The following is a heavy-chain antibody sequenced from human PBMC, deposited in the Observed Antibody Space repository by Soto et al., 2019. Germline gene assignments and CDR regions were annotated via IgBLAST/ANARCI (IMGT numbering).Heavy chain of an antibody. Sequence: RASVKVSCKASGYTFTSYGISWVRQDPGQGLEGMRWISAYNGNTNYAQKHQGRVTMTTDTSTSTAYMELRSLRSDDTVVYYCSRDGPPRYSGSYLGSDYWGQGTLVTVSS. CDR3: SRDGPPRYSGSYLGSDY. J-gene: IGHJ4*02. CDR2: ISAYNGNT. D-gene: IGHD1-26*01. CDR1: GYTFTSYG. V-gene: IGHV1-18*01.